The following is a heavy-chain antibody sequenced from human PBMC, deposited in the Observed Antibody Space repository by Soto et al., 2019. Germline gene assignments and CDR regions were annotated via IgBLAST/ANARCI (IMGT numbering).Heavy chain of an antibody. CDR2: IGNSGSPI. J-gene: IGHJ6*02. CDR1: GFPFGYYY. V-gene: IGHV3-11*01. D-gene: IGHD3-3*01. Sequence: VGSLRLSCAASGFPFGYYYMSWIRQAPRKGLEWISHIGNSGSPIFYADSVKGRFTIYRDNAKNSLYLQMNSLRAEDTAVYYCARWDFWTGFSYTYYHPMDVWGQGTTVTVSS. CDR3: ARWDFWTGFSYTYYHPMDV.